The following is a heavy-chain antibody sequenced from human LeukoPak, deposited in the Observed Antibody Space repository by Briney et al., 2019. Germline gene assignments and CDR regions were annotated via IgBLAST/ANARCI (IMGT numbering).Heavy chain of an antibody. V-gene: IGHV3-15*01. CDR1: GFTFSSYS. D-gene: IGHD3-16*02. CDR2: IKSKTERGTI. J-gene: IGHJ4*02. CDR3: TTLTYGGVIVFDY. Sequence: GGSLRLSCAASGFTFSSYSMNWVRQAPGKGLEWVGRIKSKTERGTIDYAAPVEGRFTISRDDSKNTLYLQLSSLKTEDTGVYYCTTLTYGGVIVFDYWGQGTLVTVSS.